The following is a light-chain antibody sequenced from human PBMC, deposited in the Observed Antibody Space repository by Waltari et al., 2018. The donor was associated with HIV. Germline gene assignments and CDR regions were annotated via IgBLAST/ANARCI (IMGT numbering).Light chain of an antibody. CDR3: AAWDDDLNGL. J-gene: IGLJ2*01. V-gene: IGLV1-47*01. Sequence: QSVLTQPPSASGTPGQRVTISCSGSSSNIGSNYVYWYQQLPGTAPKLLIYRNNQRPSGVPDRFSGSKSGTSASLAISGLQSDDEADYYCAAWDDDLNGLFGGGTKLTVL. CDR2: RNN. CDR1: SSNIGSNY.